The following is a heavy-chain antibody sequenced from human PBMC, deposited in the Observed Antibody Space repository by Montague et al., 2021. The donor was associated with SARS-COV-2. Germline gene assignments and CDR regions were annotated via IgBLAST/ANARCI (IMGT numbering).Heavy chain of an antibody. J-gene: IGHJ6*02. CDR1: GDSIRESH. CDR2: IDNSGST. V-gene: IGHV4-4*09. CDR3: ARLTGSRVYYYHYGLDV. D-gene: IGHD1-20*01. Sequence: SETLSLTCTVSGDSIRESHWSWILQPPGKGLEWIGYIDNSGSTNYNPALESRVTLTVSASNNQFYLTLRSVTAADTAVYYCARLTGSRVYYYHYGLDVWGQGTTVTVSS.